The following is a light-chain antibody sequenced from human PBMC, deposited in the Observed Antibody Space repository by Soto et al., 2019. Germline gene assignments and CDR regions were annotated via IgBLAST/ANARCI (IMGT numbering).Light chain of an antibody. V-gene: IGKV1-39*01. Sequence: DIPMTQSPSSLSASVGDRVTITCRASQSISSYLNWYQQKPGKAPKLLIYAATSLQSGVPSRCSGSGSGTDFTLTISSLQPEDFATYYCQQSYSTPYTLGQGTKLEIK. CDR3: QQSYSTPYT. J-gene: IGKJ2*01. CDR2: AAT. CDR1: QSISSY.